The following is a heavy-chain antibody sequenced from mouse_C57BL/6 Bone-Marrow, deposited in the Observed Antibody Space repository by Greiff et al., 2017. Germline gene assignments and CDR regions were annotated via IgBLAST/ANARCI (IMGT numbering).Heavy chain of an antibody. CDR3: AREGLGFAY. Sequence: EVKLMESGPVLVKPGASVKMSCKASGYTFTDYYMNWVKQSHGKSLEWIGVINPYNGGTSYNQKFKGKATLTVDKSSSTAYMELNSLTSEDSAVYYCAREGLGFAYWGQGTLVTVSA. CDR2: INPYNGGT. V-gene: IGHV1-19*01. J-gene: IGHJ3*01. D-gene: IGHD3-3*01. CDR1: GYTFTDYY.